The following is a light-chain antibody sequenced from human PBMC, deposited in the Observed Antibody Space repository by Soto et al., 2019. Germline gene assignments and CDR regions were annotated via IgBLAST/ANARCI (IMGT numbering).Light chain of an antibody. V-gene: IGLV2-14*01. CDR3: ASYRSANTLVV. J-gene: IGLJ1*01. CDR2: EVI. Sequence: VLTQPASVSGSPGQSITISFTGTSRDIGNYNYVSWYQHHPGKAPKLMIYEVISRPSGVSDRFSGSKSGMTASLTISGLQPEDEADYFCASYRSANTLVVFGTGTKVTVL. CDR1: SRDIGNYNY.